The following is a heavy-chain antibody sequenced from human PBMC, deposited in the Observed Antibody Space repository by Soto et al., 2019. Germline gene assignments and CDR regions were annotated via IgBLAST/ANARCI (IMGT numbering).Heavy chain of an antibody. CDR3: ARGQEVWWNAGPLGLHGLDV. Sequence: QVPLVQSGAEVKKSGASVKVSCKASRYTFISYDINWVRQATGQGLEWMGWMNPNSGNTGYAQKFQGRITMTRNTSTNTADMELSSLRSEDTAVYYCARGQEVWWNAGPLGLHGLDVWGQGTTVTVSS. CDR2: MNPNSGNT. CDR1: RYTFISYD. D-gene: IGHD3-16*01. V-gene: IGHV1-8*01. J-gene: IGHJ6*02.